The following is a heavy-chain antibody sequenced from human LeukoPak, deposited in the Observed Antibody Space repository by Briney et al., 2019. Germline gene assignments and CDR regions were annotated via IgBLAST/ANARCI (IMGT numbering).Heavy chain of an antibody. V-gene: IGHV4-38-2*02. J-gene: IGHJ4*02. CDR2: IYHSGST. Sequence: PSETLSLTCTVSGYSISSGYYWGWIRPPPGKGLEWIGSIYHSGSTYYNPSLKSRVTISVDTSKNQFSLKLSSVTAADTAVYYCARGIFGVVSYFDYWGQGTLVTVSS. CDR3: ARGIFGVVSYFDY. D-gene: IGHD3-3*01. CDR1: GYSISSGYY.